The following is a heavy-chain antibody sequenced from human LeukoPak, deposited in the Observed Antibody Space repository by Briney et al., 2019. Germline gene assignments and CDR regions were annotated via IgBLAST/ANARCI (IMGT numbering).Heavy chain of an antibody. J-gene: IGHJ3*02. D-gene: IGHD2-15*01. CDR1: GFTFSSYA. CDR2: SSGSGLTT. CDR3: AKPTARQAYCSSGSCYDASDI. Sequence: PGGSLRLCCAASGFTFSSYAMNWVRQAPGKGLEWVSASSGSGLTTYYADSVKGRFTVSRDNSKNTLYLQMNSLRAEDTAVYYCAKPTARQAYCSSGSCYDASDIWGQGTMVTVSS. V-gene: IGHV3-23*01.